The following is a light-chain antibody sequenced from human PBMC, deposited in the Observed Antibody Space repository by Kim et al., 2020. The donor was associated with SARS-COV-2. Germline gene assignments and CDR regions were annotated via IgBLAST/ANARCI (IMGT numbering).Light chain of an antibody. CDR2: DNN. CDR3: GAWDSSLRLFV. J-gene: IGLJ1*01. V-gene: IGLV1-51*01. Sequence: GQRVISSWSRRSSNIGNGFVSRYQQLPGTAPKVLIYDNNKRPSGIPDRFSGSRSGTSATLGITGLQTGDEADYYCGAWDSSLRLFVFGTGTKVTVL. CDR1: SSNIGNGF.